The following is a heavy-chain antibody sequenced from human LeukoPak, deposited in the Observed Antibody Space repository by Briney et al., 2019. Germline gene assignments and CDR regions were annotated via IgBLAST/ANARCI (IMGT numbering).Heavy chain of an antibody. Sequence: PGRSLRLSCAAPGFTFSDYGIHWVRQAPGKGLEWVTVLSPHGNYEYYGDSVQGRFTISRDDSKNTVSLQMHSLRDEDTAVYYCARDWIDRSLDYWGQGTLVTVSS. V-gene: IGHV3-33*01. J-gene: IGHJ4*02. D-gene: IGHD2-2*03. CDR2: LSPHGNYE. CDR3: ARDWIDRSLDY. CDR1: GFTFSDYG.